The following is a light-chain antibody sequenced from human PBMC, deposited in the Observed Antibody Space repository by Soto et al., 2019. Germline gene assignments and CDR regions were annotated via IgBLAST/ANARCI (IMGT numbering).Light chain of an antibody. J-gene: IGLJ1*01. CDR1: GSDIGYFNY. CDR3: KSYAVGSTYV. CDR2: EVD. V-gene: IGLV2-14*01. Sequence: QSALAQPASVSGSPGQSITTSCTGTGSDIGYFNYVSWYQQQPGKAPKLMIYEVDNRPSGVSIRFSGSKSGSTASLTISGLQAEDEADYYCKSYAVGSTYVFGTGTKVTVL.